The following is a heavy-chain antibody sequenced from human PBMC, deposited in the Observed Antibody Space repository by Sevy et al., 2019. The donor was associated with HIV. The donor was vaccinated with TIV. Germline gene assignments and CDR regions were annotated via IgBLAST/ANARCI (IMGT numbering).Heavy chain of an antibody. CDR3: ARAGFVGAFRRVTFDY. Sequence: SETLSLTCAVYGGSFSGYYWSWIRQSPGKGLKWIGEINHSGVTNYTPSLKSRITISVDTSKNQFSLKLRSVTAADTAVYYCARAGFVGAFRRVTFDYWGQGTLVTVSS. CDR1: GGSFSGYY. J-gene: IGHJ4*02. CDR2: INHSGVT. V-gene: IGHV4-34*01. D-gene: IGHD1-26*01.